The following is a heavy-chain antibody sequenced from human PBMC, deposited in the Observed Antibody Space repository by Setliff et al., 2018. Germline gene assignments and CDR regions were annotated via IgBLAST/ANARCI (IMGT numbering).Heavy chain of an antibody. V-gene: IGHV2-70*04. Sequence: SGPTLVNPTQTLTLTCTFSGFSLSTSGMRVSWIRQPPGKALEWLARIDWDDDKFYSTSLKTRLTISKDTSKNQVVLTMTNMDPVDTATYYCAQILGSGYPDYWGQGTLVTVSS. CDR2: IDWDDDK. CDR1: GFSLSTSGMR. CDR3: AQILGSGYPDY. J-gene: IGHJ4*02. D-gene: IGHD3-9*01.